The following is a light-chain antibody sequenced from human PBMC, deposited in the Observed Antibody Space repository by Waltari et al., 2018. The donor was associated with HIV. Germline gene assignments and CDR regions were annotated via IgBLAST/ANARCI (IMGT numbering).Light chain of an antibody. Sequence: QSALTQPASVSGSPGQSITISCPGTSSDVGGYKYVSWYQQTPGKAPKLMIYDVSNRPSGVSNRFSGSKSGNTASLTISGLQAEDEADYYCSSYTSSSTGVVFGGGTKLTVL. CDR1: SSDVGGYKY. V-gene: IGLV2-14*03. CDR2: DVS. J-gene: IGLJ2*01. CDR3: SSYTSSSTGVV.